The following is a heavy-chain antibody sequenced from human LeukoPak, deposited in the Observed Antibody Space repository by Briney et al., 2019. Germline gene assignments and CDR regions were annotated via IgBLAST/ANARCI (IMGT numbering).Heavy chain of an antibody. D-gene: IGHD3-9*01. CDR3: AKARLAVDWLFIPDY. J-gene: IGHJ4*02. CDR2: IRYDGSNK. V-gene: IGHV3-30*02. CDR1: EFTFSSYG. Sequence: GGSLRLSCAASEFTFSSYGMHWVRQAPGKGLEWVAFIRYDGSNKYYADSVKGRFTISRDNSMNTLYLQMNSLRAEDTAVYYCAKARLAVDWLFIPDYWGQGTLVTVSS.